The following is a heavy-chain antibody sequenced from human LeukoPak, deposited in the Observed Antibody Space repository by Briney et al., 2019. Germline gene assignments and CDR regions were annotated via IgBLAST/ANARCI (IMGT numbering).Heavy chain of an antibody. V-gene: IGHV4-39*07. CDR3: ARDRGRGAFFDY. Sequence: SETLSLTCTVSGGSISSSSYYWGWIRQPPGKGLEWIGSIYYSGSTYYNPSLKSRVTISVDTSKNQFSLKLSSVTAADTAVYYCARDRGRGAFFDYWGQGTLVTVSS. J-gene: IGHJ4*02. CDR1: GGSISSSSYY. D-gene: IGHD3-10*01. CDR2: IYYSGST.